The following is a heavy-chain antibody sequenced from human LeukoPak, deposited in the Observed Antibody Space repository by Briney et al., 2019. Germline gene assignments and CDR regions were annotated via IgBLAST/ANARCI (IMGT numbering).Heavy chain of an antibody. Sequence: SETLSLTCTVSGGSISSYYWGWLRQPPGKGLEWIGSIYYSGTTYCNPSLKSRVTISVDTSKNQFSLKLSSVTAADTAVYYCARRYCSGGSCSEDIWGQGTMVTVSS. J-gene: IGHJ3*02. CDR3: ARRYCSGGSCSEDI. CDR1: GGSISSYY. V-gene: IGHV4-39*01. CDR2: IYYSGTT. D-gene: IGHD2-15*01.